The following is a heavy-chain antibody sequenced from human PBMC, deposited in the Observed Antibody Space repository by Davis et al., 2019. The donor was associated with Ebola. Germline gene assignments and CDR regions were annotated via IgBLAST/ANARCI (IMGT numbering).Heavy chain of an antibody. J-gene: IGHJ4*02. D-gene: IGHD3-10*01. CDR1: GFTFSSYA. CDR3: AKDLGGDRLCDY. Sequence: GESLKISCAASGFTFSSYAMSWVRQAPGKGLEWVSAISGSGGSTYYADSVKGRFTISRDNSKNTLYLQMNSLRAEDTAVYYCAKDLGGDRLCDYWGQGTLVTASS. CDR2: ISGSGGST. V-gene: IGHV3-23*01.